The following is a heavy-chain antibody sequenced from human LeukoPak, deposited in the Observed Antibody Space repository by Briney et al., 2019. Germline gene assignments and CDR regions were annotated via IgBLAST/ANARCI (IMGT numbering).Heavy chain of an antibody. V-gene: IGHV1-3*01. Sequence: ASVKVSCKASGYTFTTYAMHWVRQAPGQRLEWMGWLNAGNGDTKYSQKLQGRVTITRDASATTAYMELSSLRSEDTAVYYCTRDARTAGAGGNYHYYDMDVWGQGTTVTVSS. D-gene: IGHD6-19*01. J-gene: IGHJ6*02. CDR3: TRDARTAGAGGNYHYYDMDV. CDR1: GYTFTTYA. CDR2: LNAGNGDT.